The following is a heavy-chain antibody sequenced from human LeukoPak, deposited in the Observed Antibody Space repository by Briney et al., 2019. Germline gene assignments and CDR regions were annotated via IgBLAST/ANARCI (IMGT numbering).Heavy chain of an antibody. V-gene: IGHV3-9*01. CDR1: GFIFDDYG. D-gene: IGHD6-13*01. CDR3: AGELVDAFDI. J-gene: IGHJ3*02. Sequence: GGSLRLSCTASGFIFDDYGMHWVRQAPGKGLEWVAGISWNSGSIDYANSVKGRFTISRDNSKNTLYLQMNSLRAEDTAVYYCAGELVDAFDIWGQGTMVTVSS. CDR2: ISWNSGSI.